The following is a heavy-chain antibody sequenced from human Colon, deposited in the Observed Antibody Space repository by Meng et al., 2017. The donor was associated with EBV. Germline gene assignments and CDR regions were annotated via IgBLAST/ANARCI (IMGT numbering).Heavy chain of an antibody. CDR2: IYHSGST. Sequence: LRRQVSGPGSVKPPETLSPPGPVSGGSISINGYYWDWVRQPPGKGLGWIGAIYHSGSTSYNPSLQSRVTMFVDTSKNQFSLMLTSVTATDTAVYYCARRRGGSGRDCWGQGTLVTVSS. CDR1: GGSISINGYY. CDR3: ARRRGGSGRDC. J-gene: IGHJ4*02. D-gene: IGHD3-10*01. V-gene: IGHV4-39*01.